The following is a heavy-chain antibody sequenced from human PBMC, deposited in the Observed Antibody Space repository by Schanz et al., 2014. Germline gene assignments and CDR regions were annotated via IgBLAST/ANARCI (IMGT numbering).Heavy chain of an antibody. V-gene: IGHV4-61*02. Sequence: QVQLQESGPVLVKPSETLSLTCTVSGGSISSGVHYWSWVRQPAGRGLEWFGRIYISGSTRFNPSRKSRVTMSLDTSKNQVSLTLGSVTAADTAVYYCARGGTYGIFYAHRDVWGRGTTVTVAS. D-gene: IGHD2-2*01. CDR1: GGSISSGVHY. CDR3: ARGGTYGIFYAHRDV. CDR2: IYISGST. J-gene: IGHJ6*03.